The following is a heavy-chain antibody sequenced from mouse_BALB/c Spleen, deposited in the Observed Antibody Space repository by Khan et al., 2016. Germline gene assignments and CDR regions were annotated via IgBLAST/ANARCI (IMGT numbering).Heavy chain of an antibody. V-gene: IGHV3-2*02. D-gene: IGHD1-1*01. CDR1: GYSITSDYA. CDR3: ARKTRGGSSD. Sequence: EVQLQESGPGLVKPSQSLSLTCTVTGYSITSDYAWNLIRQFPGNKLEWMGNISYSGSTSYNPSLKSRISITRDTSNNQFFLQLNSVTTEDTATYYCARKTRGGSSDWGQGTTLTVSS. CDR2: ISYSGST. J-gene: IGHJ2*01.